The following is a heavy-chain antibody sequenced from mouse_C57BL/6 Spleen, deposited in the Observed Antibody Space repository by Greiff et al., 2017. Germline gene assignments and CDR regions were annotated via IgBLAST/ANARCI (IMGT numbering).Heavy chain of an antibody. CDR1: GYTFTDYY. CDR2: INPNNGGT. CDR3: ARRAYAMDY. Sequence: VQLQQPGAELVKPGASVKISCKASGYTFTDYYMNWVKQSHGKSLEWIGDINPNNGGTSYNQKFKGKATLTVDKSSSTAYMELRSLTSEDSAVYYCARRAYAMDYWGQGTSVTVSS. J-gene: IGHJ4*01. V-gene: IGHV1-26*01. D-gene: IGHD3-3*01.